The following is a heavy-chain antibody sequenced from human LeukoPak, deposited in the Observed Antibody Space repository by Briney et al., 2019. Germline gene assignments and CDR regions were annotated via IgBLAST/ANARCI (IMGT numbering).Heavy chain of an antibody. J-gene: IGHJ5*02. CDR3: ARGADSSSVWFDP. V-gene: IGHV1-69*06. Sequence: SVKVSCKASGGTFSSYAISWVRQAPGQGLEWMGGIIPIFGTANYAQKFQGRVTITADKSTSTAYMELSSLRSEDTAVYYCARGADSSSVWFDPWGQGTLVTVSS. CDR2: IIPIFGTA. D-gene: IGHD6-6*01. CDR1: GGTFSSYA.